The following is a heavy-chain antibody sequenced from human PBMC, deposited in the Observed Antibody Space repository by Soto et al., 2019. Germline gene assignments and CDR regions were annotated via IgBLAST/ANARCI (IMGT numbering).Heavy chain of an antibody. D-gene: IGHD3-3*01. CDR3: ASGISFCWFDP. CDR2: IYYSGST. V-gene: IGHV4-31*03. Sequence: QVQLQESGPGLVKPSQTLSLTCTVSGGSISSGGYYWSWIRQHPGKGLEWIGYIYYSGSTYYNPSLKRRGTISVDTSKNQFSLKLRTVTAADTAVYYCASGISFCWFDPWGQGTLVTVSS. J-gene: IGHJ5*02. CDR1: GGSISSGGYY.